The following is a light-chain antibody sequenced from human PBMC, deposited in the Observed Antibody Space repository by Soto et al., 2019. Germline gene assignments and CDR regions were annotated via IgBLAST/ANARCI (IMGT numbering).Light chain of an antibody. Sequence: DIQMTQSPSTLSASVGDRVTITCRASQSISGWLAWYQQKPGKAPNLLIYDASSLESGVPSRFSGSGSGTEFTLTITSLQADDFATYYCQQYNTWGRTFGQGTKVDIK. CDR1: QSISGW. CDR2: DAS. V-gene: IGKV1-5*01. J-gene: IGKJ1*01. CDR3: QQYNTWGRT.